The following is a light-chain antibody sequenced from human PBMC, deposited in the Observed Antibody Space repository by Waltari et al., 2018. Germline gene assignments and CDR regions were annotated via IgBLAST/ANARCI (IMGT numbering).Light chain of an antibody. CDR3: CSYVSNTYV. Sequence: SALTQPASVSGSPGQSINIACTGTPCHYCNYNLVSLYQQHTGKAPKLIIFEGTKRPSGVSNRFFASKSGNTASLTISGLQADDEADYHCCSYVSNTYVFGTGTKVTVL. V-gene: IGLV2-23*01. J-gene: IGLJ1*01. CDR1: PCHYCNYNL. CDR2: EGT.